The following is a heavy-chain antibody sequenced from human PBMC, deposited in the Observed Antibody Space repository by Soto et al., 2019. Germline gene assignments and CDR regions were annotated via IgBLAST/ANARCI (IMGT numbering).Heavy chain of an antibody. J-gene: IGHJ4*02. V-gene: IGHV4-59*01. Sequence: SETLSLTCTVSGGSISSYYWSWIRQPPGKGLEWIGYIYYSGSTNYNPSLKSRVTISVDTSKNQFSLKLSSVTAADTAVYYCAGITGTELDYWGQGTLVTVSS. D-gene: IGHD1-20*01. CDR2: IYYSGST. CDR1: GGSISSYY. CDR3: AGITGTELDY.